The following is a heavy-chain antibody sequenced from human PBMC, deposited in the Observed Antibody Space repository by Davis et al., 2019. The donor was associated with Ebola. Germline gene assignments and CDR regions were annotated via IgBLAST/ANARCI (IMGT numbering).Heavy chain of an antibody. J-gene: IGHJ4*02. CDR1: GFTFSSYS. CDR3: AREMGGHSTRDY. D-gene: IGHD6-13*01. V-gene: IGHV3-21*01. Sequence: PGGSLRLSCAASGFTFSSYSMNWVRQAPGKGLEWVSSISSSSSYIYYADSVRGRFTISRDNAKNSLYLQMNSLRAEDTAVYYCAREMGGHSTRDYWGQGTLVTVSS. CDR2: ISSSSSYI.